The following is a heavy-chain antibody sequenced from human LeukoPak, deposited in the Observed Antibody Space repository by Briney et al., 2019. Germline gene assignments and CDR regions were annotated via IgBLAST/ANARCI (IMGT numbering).Heavy chain of an antibody. CDR3: ASRPSGDFPYFDY. D-gene: IGHD2-21*02. CDR2: IYSGGST. V-gene: IGHV3-66*01. J-gene: IGHJ4*02. Sequence: PGGSLRLSCTASGLTVSSNYMSWVRQAPGKGLEWVSLIYSGGSTYYADSVRGRFTISRDNSKNTLYLQMNSLRAEDTAVHYCASRPSGDFPYFDYWGQGTLVTVSS. CDR1: GLTVSSNY.